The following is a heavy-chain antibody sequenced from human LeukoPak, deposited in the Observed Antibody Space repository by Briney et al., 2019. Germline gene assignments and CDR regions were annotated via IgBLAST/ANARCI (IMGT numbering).Heavy chain of an antibody. J-gene: IGHJ3*02. CDR2: IYSGGRT. CDR1: GFTVSSNY. V-gene: IGHV3-53*01. CDR3: ARDRSGSSSVDDAFDI. D-gene: IGHD1-26*01. Sequence: GGSLRLSCAASGFTVSSNYMIWVRQAPGKGLEWVSVIYSGGRTYYVDSVKGRFTISRDISKNTLYLQMNSLRAEDTAVYYCARDRSGSSSVDDAFDIWGQGIMVTVSS.